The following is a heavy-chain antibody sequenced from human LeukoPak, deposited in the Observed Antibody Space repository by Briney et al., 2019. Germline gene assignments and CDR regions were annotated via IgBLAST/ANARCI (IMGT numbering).Heavy chain of an antibody. CDR1: GYTFTSYD. D-gene: IGHD6-19*01. Sequence: ASVKVSCKASGYTFTSYDINWVRHATGQGLELMGWMNPNSGNTGYAQKFQGRVTMTRNTSISTAYMELSSLRSEDTAVYYCARMAYSSGWYYYYGMDVWGQGTTVTVSS. V-gene: IGHV1-8*01. CDR3: ARMAYSSGWYYYYGMDV. CDR2: MNPNSGNT. J-gene: IGHJ6*02.